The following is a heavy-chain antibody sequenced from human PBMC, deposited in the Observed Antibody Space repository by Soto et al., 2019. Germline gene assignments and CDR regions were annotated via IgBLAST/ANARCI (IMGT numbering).Heavy chain of an antibody. CDR2: IWNDGSNK. Sequence: QVQLVESGGGVVQPGRSLRLSCAASGFTFSIYGMHWVRQAPGKGLEWVAVIWNDGSNKYYVDSVKGRFTISRDNSKNPLYLQMNSLRAEDAAVYYCARVFTYYYDSSGYFQRRGAFDIWGQGTMVTVSS. CDR1: GFTFSIYG. J-gene: IGHJ3*02. V-gene: IGHV3-33*01. CDR3: ARVFTYYYDSSGYFQRRGAFDI. D-gene: IGHD3-22*01.